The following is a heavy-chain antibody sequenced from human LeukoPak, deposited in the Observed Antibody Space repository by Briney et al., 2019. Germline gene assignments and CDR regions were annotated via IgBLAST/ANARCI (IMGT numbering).Heavy chain of an antibody. Sequence: GRSLRLSCAASGFTFSSYGMHWVRQAPGKGLEWVSSISSSSSYIYYADSVKGRFTISRDNAKNSLYLQMNSLRAEDTAVYYCARDRPGMHAFDIWGQGTMVTVSS. V-gene: IGHV3-21*01. CDR2: ISSSSSYI. CDR3: ARDRPGMHAFDI. CDR1: GFTFSSYG. D-gene: IGHD2-8*01. J-gene: IGHJ3*02.